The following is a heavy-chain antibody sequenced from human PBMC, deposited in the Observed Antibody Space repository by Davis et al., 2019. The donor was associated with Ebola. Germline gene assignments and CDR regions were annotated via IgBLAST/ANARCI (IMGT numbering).Heavy chain of an antibody. D-gene: IGHD3-22*01. CDR2: SHYSGST. CDR3: ARDLGYYYDSSGYYGSRQDYYYYYGMDV. J-gene: IGHJ6*02. CDR1: GGYISNYY. Sequence: GSLRLSCTVSGGYISNYYWSWIRQPPGKGLEWIGFSHYSGSTKSNPSLKSRATISLDTSKNQFSLNLNSVTAADTAVYYCARDLGYYYDSSGYYGSRQDYYYYYGMDVWGQGTTVTVSS. V-gene: IGHV4-59*01.